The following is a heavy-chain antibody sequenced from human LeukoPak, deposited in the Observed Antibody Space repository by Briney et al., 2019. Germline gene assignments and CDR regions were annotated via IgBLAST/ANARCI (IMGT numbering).Heavy chain of an antibody. CDR1: GYSFTSHY. V-gene: IGHV1-46*01. CDR2: INPSGSST. D-gene: IGHD2-15*01. Sequence: VASVTVSCKASGYSFTSHYMHWVRQAPGQGLEWLGLINPSGSSTLYAQKFQGRVTMTRDMSTTTDYMELSSLRSEDTAVYYCARDLVVVAATDAFDIWGQGTMVTVSS. CDR3: ARDLVVVAATDAFDI. J-gene: IGHJ3*02.